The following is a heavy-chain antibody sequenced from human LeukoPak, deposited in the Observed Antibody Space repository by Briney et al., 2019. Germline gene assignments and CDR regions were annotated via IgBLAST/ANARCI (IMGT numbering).Heavy chain of an antibody. Sequence: GGSLRLSCAASGFTFENYWMSWVRQAPGKGPEWVANIKQDGSVEHYLDSVKGRFTISRDNAKNSLILQMNSLRAEDTAVYYCAKDHSIDWFDPWGQGTLVTVSS. CDR3: AKDHSIDWFDP. D-gene: IGHD2/OR15-2a*01. CDR1: GFTFENYW. J-gene: IGHJ5*02. CDR2: IKQDGSVE. V-gene: IGHV3-7*01.